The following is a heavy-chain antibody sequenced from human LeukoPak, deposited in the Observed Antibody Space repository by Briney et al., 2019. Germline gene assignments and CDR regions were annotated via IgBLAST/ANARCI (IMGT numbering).Heavy chain of an antibody. CDR1: GFSFSDAW. CDR3: TTPPD. CDR2: IKPIATGGTT. Sequence: GGSLRLSCTASGFSFSDAWMTWVRQAPGKGLEWVGRIKPIATGGTTEYAAPVKGRFTISRDDSKNTVYLQMDSLESEDTAVYYCTTPPDWGQGTLVTVSS. J-gene: IGHJ4*02. V-gene: IGHV3-15*01.